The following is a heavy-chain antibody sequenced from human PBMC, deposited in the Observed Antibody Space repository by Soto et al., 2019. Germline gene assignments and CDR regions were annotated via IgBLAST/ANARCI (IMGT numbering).Heavy chain of an antibody. CDR1: GYSFTDYD. V-gene: IGHV1-46*01. CDR2: INPNVGDT. J-gene: IGHJ6*01. CDR3: ARAARTEDDDIYYYYAMDV. D-gene: IGHD7-27*01. Sequence: QVRLVQSGAEVKKPGASVKLSCKASGYSFTDYDMHWVRQAPGQGLEWMAIINPNVGDTTYAQKFQGRVTLTRDTSTTTVSLEVRSLRSEDTAVYYCARAARTEDDDIYYYYAMDVWGHGTTVTVSS.